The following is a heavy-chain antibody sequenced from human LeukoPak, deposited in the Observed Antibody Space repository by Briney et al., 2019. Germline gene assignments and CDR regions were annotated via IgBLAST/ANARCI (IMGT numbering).Heavy chain of an antibody. J-gene: IGHJ4*02. D-gene: IGHD2-2*01. CDR2: ISSSSSYI. CDR1: GFTFSSYS. Sequence: PGGSLRLSCAASGFTFSSYSMNWVRQAPGKGLEWVSSISSSSSYIYYADSVKGRFTISRDNAKNSLYLQMNSLRAEDTAVYYCASSPIYCSSTSFCGYWGQGTLVTVSS. V-gene: IGHV3-21*01. CDR3: ASSPIYCSSTSFCGY.